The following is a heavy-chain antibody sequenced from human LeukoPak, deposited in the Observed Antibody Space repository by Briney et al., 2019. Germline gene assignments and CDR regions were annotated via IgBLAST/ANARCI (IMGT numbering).Heavy chain of an antibody. Sequence: GASVKVSCKASGYTFTSYGISWVRQAPGQGLEWMGWISAYSGGTNYAQKFQGRVTMTRDTSISTAYMELSRLRSDDTAVYYCARVRQGVIISWGQGTLVTVSS. V-gene: IGHV1-2*02. CDR2: ISAYSGGT. CDR1: GYTFTSYG. CDR3: ARVRQGVIIS. D-gene: IGHD3-10*01. J-gene: IGHJ5*02.